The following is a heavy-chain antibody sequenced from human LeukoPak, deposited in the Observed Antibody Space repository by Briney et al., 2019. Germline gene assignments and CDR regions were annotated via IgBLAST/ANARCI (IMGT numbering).Heavy chain of an antibody. CDR1: GFTLSSYA. V-gene: IGHV3-23*01. Sequence: GGSLRLSCAASGFTLSSYAMSWVRQGPGKGLEWVSAISVSGNTYHADSVKGRFTISRDNAKNSLYLQMNSLRAEDTAVYYCARAPYYYYDSGSGTRVTGNPDYWGQGTLVTVSS. D-gene: IGHD3-10*01. CDR2: ISVSGNT. CDR3: ARAPYYYYDSGSGTRVTGNPDY. J-gene: IGHJ4*02.